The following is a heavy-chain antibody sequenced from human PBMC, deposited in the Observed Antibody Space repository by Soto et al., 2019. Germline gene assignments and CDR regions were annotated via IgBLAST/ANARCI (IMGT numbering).Heavy chain of an antibody. V-gene: IGHV4-31*03. CDR2: IYYSGST. CDR1: GGSISSGGYY. D-gene: IGHD3-10*01. Sequence: SETLSLTCTVSGGSISSGGYYWSWIRQHPGKGLEWIGYIYYSGSTYYNPSLKSRVTISVDTSKNQFSLKLSSVTAADTAVYYCARQGAYYYANCFDPCGQRTLVTVSS. CDR3: ARQGAYYYANCFDP. J-gene: IGHJ5*02.